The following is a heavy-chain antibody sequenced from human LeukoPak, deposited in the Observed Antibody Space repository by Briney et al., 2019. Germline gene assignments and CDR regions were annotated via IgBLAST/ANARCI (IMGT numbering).Heavy chain of an antibody. CDR1: VFTLSSYG. J-gene: IGHJ3*01. Sequence: GGSLRLSCAASVFTLSSYGMHWVRQTPGKGLEWVALISFDGSIEYYVDSVKGRFTISRDNSRNTLFLQMNSLRPEDTAVYYCAKDSEIAVAGSDDALDVWGQGTMVTVSS. D-gene: IGHD6-19*01. CDR2: ISFDGSIE. V-gene: IGHV3-30*18. CDR3: AKDSEIAVAGSDDALDV.